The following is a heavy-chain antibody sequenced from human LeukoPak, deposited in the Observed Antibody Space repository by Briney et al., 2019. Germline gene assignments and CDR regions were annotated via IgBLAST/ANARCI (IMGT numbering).Heavy chain of an antibody. V-gene: IGHV3-64*01. CDR2: ISSNGGST. CDR3: ARDGTTMVRGVIVPSWFDP. Sequence: GGSLRLSCAASGFTFSSYAMHWVRQAPGKGLEYVSAISSNGGSTYYANSVKGRFTISRDNSKNTLYLQMGSLRAEDMAVYYCARDGTTMVRGVIVPSWFDPWGQGTLVTVSS. D-gene: IGHD3-10*01. J-gene: IGHJ5*02. CDR1: GFTFSSYA.